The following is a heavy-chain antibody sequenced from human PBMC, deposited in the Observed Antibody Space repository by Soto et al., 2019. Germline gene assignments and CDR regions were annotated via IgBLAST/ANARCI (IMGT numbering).Heavy chain of an antibody. V-gene: IGHV1-69*01. D-gene: IGHD3-9*01. CDR2: IIPIFGTA. CDR3: ARSNYDILTGIYYYGMDV. CDR1: GGNFSSYA. J-gene: IGHJ6*02. Sequence: QVQLVQSGAEVKKPGSSVKVSCKASGGNFSSYAISWVRQAPGQGLEWMGGIIPIFGTANYAQKFQGRVTITADESTSTAYMELSSLRSEDTAVYYGARSNYDILTGIYYYGMDVWGQGTTVTVSS.